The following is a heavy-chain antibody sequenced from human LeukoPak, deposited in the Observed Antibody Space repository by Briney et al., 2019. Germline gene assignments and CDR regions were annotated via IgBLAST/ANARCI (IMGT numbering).Heavy chain of an antibody. V-gene: IGHV3-23*01. CDR1: GFTLSSYA. Sequence: PGGSLRLSCAASGFTLSSYAMSWVRQAPGKGLEWVSAISDTGNTYHADSVKGRFTISRDSSKNTLYLQMNSLRAEDTAVYYCTMVRENWFDPWGQGTLVTVSS. CDR2: ISDTGNT. J-gene: IGHJ5*02. D-gene: IGHD3-10*01. CDR3: TMVRENWFDP.